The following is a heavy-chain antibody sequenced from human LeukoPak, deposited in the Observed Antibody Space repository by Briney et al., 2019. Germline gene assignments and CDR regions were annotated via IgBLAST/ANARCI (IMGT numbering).Heavy chain of an antibody. D-gene: IGHD4-11*01. J-gene: IGHJ1*01. CDR2: IDPYTGNT. Sequence: ASVKVSCKASGYTFVGYYLRWVRQARGQGLEWMAWIDPYTGNTHYAQKFQGRVTVTRDTSISTTYMELSWLTSDDTALYYCAREYSASEHWGQGTLVTVSS. CDR3: AREYSASEH. CDR1: GYTFVGYY. V-gene: IGHV1-2*02.